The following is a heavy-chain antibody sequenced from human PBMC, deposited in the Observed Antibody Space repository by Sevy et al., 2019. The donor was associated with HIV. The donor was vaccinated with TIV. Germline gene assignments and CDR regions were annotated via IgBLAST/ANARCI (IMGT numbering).Heavy chain of an antibody. V-gene: IGHV3-11*01. J-gene: IGHJ6*03. CDR3: ARRKGIHNWGGDRYYYMDV. Sequence: GGSLRLSCTGSEFTFSDYYMSWIRQTPGKGLEWVSYISSSGYTIYYADSVKGRFTISRDNAKNSVYLQMNSLRAEDTAVYYCARRKGIHNWGGDRYYYMDVWGKGTTVTVS. CDR2: ISSSGYTI. CDR1: EFTFSDYY. D-gene: IGHD7-27*01.